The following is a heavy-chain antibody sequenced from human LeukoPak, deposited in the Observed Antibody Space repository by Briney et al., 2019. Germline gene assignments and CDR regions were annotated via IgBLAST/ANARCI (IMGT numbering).Heavy chain of an antibody. CDR1: GLTFSRDW. CDR3: AKPYGLGTDSSSWYYFDF. J-gene: IGHJ4*02. Sequence: GGSLRLSCEASGLTFSRDWMGWVRQAPGKGLEWVANIRQDGGETYYGDSVKGRFIISRDNAKNSLFLQMNSLRAEDTAVYYCAKPYGLGTDSSSWYYFDFWGQGTLVTVSS. CDR2: IRQDGGET. V-gene: IGHV3-7*03. D-gene: IGHD6-13*01.